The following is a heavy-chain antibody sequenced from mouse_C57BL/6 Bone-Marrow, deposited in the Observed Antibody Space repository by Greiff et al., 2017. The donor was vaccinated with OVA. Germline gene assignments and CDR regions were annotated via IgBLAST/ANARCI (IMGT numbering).Heavy chain of an antibody. V-gene: IGHV1-81*01. CDR1: GYTFTSYG. J-gene: IGHJ1*03. D-gene: IGHD1-1*01. CDR3: ARRDYYYGSSEFFDV. Sequence: QVQLQQSGAELARPGASVKLSCKASGYTFTSYGISWVKQRTGPGLEWIGEIYPRSGNTYYNEKFKGKATLTADKSSSTAYMELRSLTSEDSAVYFCARRDYYYGSSEFFDVWGTGTTVTVSS. CDR2: IYPRSGNT.